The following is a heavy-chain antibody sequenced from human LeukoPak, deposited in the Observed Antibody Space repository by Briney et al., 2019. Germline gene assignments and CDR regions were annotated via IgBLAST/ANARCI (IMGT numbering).Heavy chain of an antibody. Sequence: VASVKVSCKASGYTFTSYYMHWVRQAPGQGLEWMGIINPSGGSTSYAQKFQGRVTMTTDISTSTAYMELRSLRSDDTAVYYCARQVLELVPIDYWGQGTLVTVSS. CDR2: INPSGGST. CDR3: ARQVLELVPIDY. D-gene: IGHD6-13*01. V-gene: IGHV1-46*01. J-gene: IGHJ4*02. CDR1: GYTFTSYY.